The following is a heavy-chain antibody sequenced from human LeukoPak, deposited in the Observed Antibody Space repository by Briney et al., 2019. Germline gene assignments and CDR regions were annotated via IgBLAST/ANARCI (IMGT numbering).Heavy chain of an antibody. CDR1: GDSMKSYY. CDR2: IVYSGST. D-gene: IGHD3-10*01. J-gene: IGHJ6*02. V-gene: IGHV4-59*01. Sequence: SETLSLTCTVSGDSMKSYYWSWIRQAPGKGLEWIGYIVYSGSTKYNPSLKSRVTISVDTPKNQFSLRLSSVTAADTAVYYCARPGSTAFGVDVWGQGTSVTVSS. CDR3: ARPGSTAFGVDV.